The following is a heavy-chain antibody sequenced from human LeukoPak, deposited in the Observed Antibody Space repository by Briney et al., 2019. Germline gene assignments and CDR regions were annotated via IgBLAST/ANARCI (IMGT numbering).Heavy chain of an antibody. V-gene: IGHV5-51*01. J-gene: IGHJ4*02. CDR3: ANRRDYHASGTFTFGY. Sequence: GAPLQICCPASGSIFTSYWIGGRRPLRGKRLEGMGTIYPGNSDTIYSSSFQGQITMSVDRSISTAYLQSISLKASDTARYYRANRRDYHASGTFTFGYWGQRTLVTVS. CDR2: IYPGNSDT. CDR1: GSIFTSYW. D-gene: IGHD3-10*01.